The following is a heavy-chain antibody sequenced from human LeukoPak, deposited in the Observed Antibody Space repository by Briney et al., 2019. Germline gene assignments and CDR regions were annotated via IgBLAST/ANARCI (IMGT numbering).Heavy chain of an antibody. CDR2: LRYDGGNI. J-gene: IGHJ6*03. Sequence: GGSLRLSCAASGFTLKGYVMYWVRQAPGKGLDWVASLRYDGGNIYYSESVKGRFTISRDNSKNTLYLQMNSLRSEDTAVYYCPKDWENYRDYYYYIDVWGKGTTVTVSS. CDR3: PKDWENYRDYYYYIDV. CDR1: GFTLKGYV. V-gene: IGHV3-30*02. D-gene: IGHD3-3*01.